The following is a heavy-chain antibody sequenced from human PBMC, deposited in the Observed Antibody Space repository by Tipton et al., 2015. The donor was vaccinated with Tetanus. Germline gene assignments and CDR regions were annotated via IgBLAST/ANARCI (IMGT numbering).Heavy chain of an antibody. CDR1: GLIFRNYW. Sequence: SLRLSCEASGLIFRNYWMHWVRQAPGKGLVWVARVDWSGNSARYADSVKGRFTISRDNAENTVYLEMNSLTGEDTAVYFCVRDIQEPYTADNRGWFDAWGQGALVTVSS. V-gene: IGHV3-74*01. CDR2: VDWSGNSA. D-gene: IGHD1-14*01. CDR3: VRDIQEPYTADNRGWFDA. J-gene: IGHJ5*02.